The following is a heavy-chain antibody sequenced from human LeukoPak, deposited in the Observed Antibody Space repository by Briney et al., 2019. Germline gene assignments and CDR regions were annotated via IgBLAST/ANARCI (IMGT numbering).Heavy chain of an antibody. CDR2: IIPIFGTA. V-gene: IGHV1-69*13. CDR3: ARAGGAVAGFDY. CDR1: GYTFTSYA. Sequence: GASVKVSCKASGYTFTSYAMNWVRQAPGQGLEWMGGIIPIFGTANYAQKFQGRVTITADESTSTAYMELSSLRSEDTAVYYCARAGGAVAGFDYWGQGTLVTVSS. D-gene: IGHD6-19*01. J-gene: IGHJ4*02.